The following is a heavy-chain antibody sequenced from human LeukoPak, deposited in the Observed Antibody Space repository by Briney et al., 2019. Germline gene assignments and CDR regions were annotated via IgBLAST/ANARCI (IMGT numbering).Heavy chain of an antibody. V-gene: IGHV3-30*18. CDR1: GFTFSSYG. CDR3: AKGLLYGMDV. CDR2: ISYDGSNK. Sequence: PGGSLRLSRAASGFTFSSYGMHWVRQAPGKGLEWVAVISYDGSNKYYADSVKGRFTISRDNSKNTLYLQMNSLRAEDTAVYYCAKGLLYGMDVWGQGTTVTVSS. J-gene: IGHJ6*02.